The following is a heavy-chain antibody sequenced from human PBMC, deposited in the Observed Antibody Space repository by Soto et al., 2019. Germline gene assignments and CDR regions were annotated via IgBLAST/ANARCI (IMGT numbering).Heavy chain of an antibody. CDR3: ATNLGAYLQFHH. CDR1: GGSIDVYY. J-gene: IGHJ4*02. Sequence: SETLSLTCTVSGGSIDVYYWSWIRQPPGKGLEWIAYISNSGSTSYNPSLKSRVTISIDTSRNQFSLNLISVTAADTAVYYCATNLGAYLQFHHWGQGTQVTVS. D-gene: IGHD3-10*01. CDR2: ISNSGST. V-gene: IGHV4-59*01.